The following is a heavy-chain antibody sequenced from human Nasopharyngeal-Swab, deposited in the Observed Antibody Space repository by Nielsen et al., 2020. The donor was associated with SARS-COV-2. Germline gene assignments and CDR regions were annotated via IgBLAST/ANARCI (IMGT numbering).Heavy chain of an antibody. Sequence: GESLKLSCAGSGFSFNSYSMIWVRQVPGEGLEWVSSISGRGTYVYYADSVKGRFTISKDSAKNSLYLQMNSLRAEDTAVYFCARIAGRGSIYYYYMDVWGTGTTVTVSS. V-gene: IGHV3-21*01. CDR3: ARIAGRGSIYYYYMDV. J-gene: IGHJ6*03. CDR2: ISGRGTYV. CDR1: GFSFNSYS. D-gene: IGHD1-26*01.